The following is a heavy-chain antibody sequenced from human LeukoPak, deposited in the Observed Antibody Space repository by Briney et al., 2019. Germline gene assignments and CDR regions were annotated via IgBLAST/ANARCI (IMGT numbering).Heavy chain of an antibody. CDR2: IYHSGST. V-gene: IGHV4-4*02. CDR3: ARDRGVAAAAFDY. Sequence: PSETLSLTCAVSGGSISSSNWWSWVRQPPGKGLEWIGEIYHSGSTNYNPSLKSRVTISVDKSKNQFSLKLSSVTAADTAVYYCARDRGVAAAAFDYWGQGTLVTVSS. CDR1: GGSISSSNW. J-gene: IGHJ4*02. D-gene: IGHD6-13*01.